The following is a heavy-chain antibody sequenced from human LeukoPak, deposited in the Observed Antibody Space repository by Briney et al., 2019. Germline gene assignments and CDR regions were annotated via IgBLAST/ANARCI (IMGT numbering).Heavy chain of an antibody. V-gene: IGHV4-39*01. Sequence: SETLSLTCTVSGGSISSSSYNWGWIRQPPGKGLEWIGSIYYSGSTYYNPSLKSRVTISVDTSKNQFSLKLSSLTAADRAVYYCARPGGVVGATYYFDYWGQGTLVTVSS. CDR3: ARPGGVVGATYYFDY. J-gene: IGHJ4*02. D-gene: IGHD1-26*01. CDR1: GGSISSSSYN. CDR2: IYYSGST.